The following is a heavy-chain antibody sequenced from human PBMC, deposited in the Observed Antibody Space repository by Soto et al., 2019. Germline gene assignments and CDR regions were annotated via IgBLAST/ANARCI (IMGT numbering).Heavy chain of an antibody. CDR1: GITVSSSY. Sequence: EVQLVETGGGLIQPGGSLRLSCEVSGITVSSSYMSWVRQAPGKGLEWVAVIYGGGDTYYADSVKCRFTISRDNFNNTLYLQMSRLRVEDTARYFCVRERAAYWFDPWGQGTLVTVSS. CDR3: VRERAAYWFDP. V-gene: IGHV3-53*02. J-gene: IGHJ5*02. CDR2: IYGGGDT.